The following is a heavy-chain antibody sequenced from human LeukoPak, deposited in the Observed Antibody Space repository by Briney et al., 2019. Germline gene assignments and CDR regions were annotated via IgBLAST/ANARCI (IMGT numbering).Heavy chain of an antibody. V-gene: IGHV4-30-2*01. D-gene: IGHD1-26*01. Sequence: KSSETLSLTCTVSGGSISSGGYYWSWIRQPPGKGLEWIGYIYHSGSTYYNPSLKSRVTISVDRSKNQFSLKLSSVTAADTAVYYCAKAVPSGSYHATSNWFDPWGQGTLVTVSS. CDR2: IYHSGST. J-gene: IGHJ5*02. CDR1: GGSISSGGYY. CDR3: AKAVPSGSYHATSNWFDP.